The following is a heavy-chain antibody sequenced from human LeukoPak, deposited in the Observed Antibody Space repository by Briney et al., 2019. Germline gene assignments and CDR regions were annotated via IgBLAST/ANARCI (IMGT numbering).Heavy chain of an antibody. J-gene: IGHJ4*02. CDR3: ARAPEEWELLPHGHFDY. CDR1: GFTFSDYY. Sequence: PGGSLRLSCAASGFTFSDYYMSWIRQAPGKGLEWVSYISSSGSTIYYADSVKGRFTISRDNAKNSLYLHMNSLRAEDTAVYYCARAPEEWELLPHGHFDYWGQGTLVTVSS. D-gene: IGHD1-26*01. CDR2: ISSSGSTI. V-gene: IGHV3-11*04.